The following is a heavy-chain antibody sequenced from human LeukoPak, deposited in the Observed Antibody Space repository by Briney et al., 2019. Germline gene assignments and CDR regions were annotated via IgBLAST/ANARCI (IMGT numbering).Heavy chain of an antibody. CDR2: ISGSGDNT. Sequence: PGGSLRLSCAASGFTFSDYVMTWVRQVPGKGLELVSVISGSGDNTYYADSVKGRFTISRDNSKNTLYLQMNSLRAEDTAVYYCAKDRATMVRGVMGNWFDPWGQGTLVTVSS. CDR1: GFTFSDYV. D-gene: IGHD3-10*01. V-gene: IGHV3-23*01. CDR3: AKDRATMVRGVMGNWFDP. J-gene: IGHJ5*02.